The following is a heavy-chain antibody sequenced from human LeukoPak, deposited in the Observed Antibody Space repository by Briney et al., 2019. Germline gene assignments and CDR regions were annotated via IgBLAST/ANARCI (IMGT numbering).Heavy chain of an antibody. CDR3: ATTCSSTSCWPYNWFDP. J-gene: IGHJ5*02. V-gene: IGHV1-69*02. CDR2: IIPILGIA. D-gene: IGHD2-2*01. Sequence: SVKVSCKASGGTFSSYTISWVRQAPGQGLEWMGRIIPILGIANYAQKFQGRVTITADKSTSTAYMELSSLRSEDTAVYYCATTCSSTSCWPYNWFDPWGQGTLVTVSS. CDR1: GGTFSSYT.